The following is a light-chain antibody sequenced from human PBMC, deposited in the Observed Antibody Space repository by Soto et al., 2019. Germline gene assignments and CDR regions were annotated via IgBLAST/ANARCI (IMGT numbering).Light chain of an antibody. V-gene: IGKV1-39*01. J-gene: IGKJ3*01. CDR3: KQSYSTLFS. CDR1: QSISTY. Sequence: EIQMTQSPSSLSASVGDRVTISCRASQSISTYLNWYQQKPGKAPKLLIYEASNLQSGVQSRFSGTGSETDFTLTISSLQPEDFATYYCKQSYSTLFSFGPGTKVDI. CDR2: EAS.